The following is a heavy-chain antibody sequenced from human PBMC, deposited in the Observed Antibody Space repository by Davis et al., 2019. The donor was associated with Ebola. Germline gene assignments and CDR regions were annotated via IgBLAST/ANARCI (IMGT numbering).Heavy chain of an antibody. D-gene: IGHD4-17*01. V-gene: IGHV4-59*01. Sequence: PSETLSLTCTVSGGSISSYYWSWIRQPPGKGLEWIGYIYYSGSTNYNPSLKSRVTISVDTSKNQFSLKLSSVTAADTAVYYCARQTTVTTVLYYYYYMDVWGKGTTVTVSS. CDR3: ARQTTVTTVLYYYYYMDV. J-gene: IGHJ6*03. CDR2: IYYSGST. CDR1: GGSISSYY.